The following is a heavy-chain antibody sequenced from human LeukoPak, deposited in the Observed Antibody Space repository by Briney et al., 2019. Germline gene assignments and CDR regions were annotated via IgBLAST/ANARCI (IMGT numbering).Heavy chain of an antibody. D-gene: IGHD2-2*01. CDR1: GFTFSSYE. CDR2: ISSSGSTI. V-gene: IGHV3-48*03. CDR3: ARGAHCSSTSCYWDNWFDP. Sequence: GGSLRLSCAASGFTFSSYEMNWVRQAPGKGLEWVSYISSSGSTIYYADSVKGRFTISRDNAKNSLYLQMNSPRAEDTAVYYCARGAHCSSTSCYWDNWFDPWGQGTLVTVSS. J-gene: IGHJ5*02.